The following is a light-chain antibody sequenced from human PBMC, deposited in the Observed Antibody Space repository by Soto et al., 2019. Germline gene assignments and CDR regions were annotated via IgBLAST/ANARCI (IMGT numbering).Light chain of an antibody. Sequence: EIVMTQSPATLSVSPGERVTLSFRARQSVGSNLAWYQQTPGQAPRVVIYDASTRATVIPARFSGSGSGTEFTLTISSLQSEDFAVYYCQQYDTWPLNFGGGTKVDIK. CDR1: QSVGSN. CDR3: QQYDTWPLN. J-gene: IGKJ4*01. CDR2: DAS. V-gene: IGKV3-15*01.